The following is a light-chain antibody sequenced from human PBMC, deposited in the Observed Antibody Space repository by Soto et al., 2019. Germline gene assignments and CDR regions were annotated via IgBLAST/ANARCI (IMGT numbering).Light chain of an antibody. CDR3: QQYNSYSRT. V-gene: IGKV1-5*03. CDR2: KAS. Sequence: DIQMTQSPSPLSASVGDRVTITCRASQSISSWLAWYQQKPGKAPNLLIYKASSLESGVPSRFSGSGSGTEFTLTISSLQPDDFATYYCQQYNSYSRTFGQGPKVEIK. J-gene: IGKJ1*01. CDR1: QSISSW.